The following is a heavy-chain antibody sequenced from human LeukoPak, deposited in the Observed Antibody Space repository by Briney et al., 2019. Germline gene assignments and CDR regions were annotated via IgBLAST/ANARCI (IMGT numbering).Heavy chain of an antibody. V-gene: IGHV3-48*03. CDR3: AREYAPISMIVVVNAFDM. CDR1: GFTFSSYE. J-gene: IGHJ3*02. Sequence: PGGSLRLSCAASGFTFSSYEMNWVRQAPGKGLEWVSYISSSGSNIYYADSVKGRFTISRDNAKNSLYLQMNSLRAEDTAVYYCAREYAPISMIVVVNAFDMWGQGTMVTVSS. D-gene: IGHD3-22*01. CDR2: ISSSGSNI.